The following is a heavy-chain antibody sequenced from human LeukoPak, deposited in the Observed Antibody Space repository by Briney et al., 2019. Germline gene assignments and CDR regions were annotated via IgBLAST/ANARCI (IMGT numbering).Heavy chain of an antibody. CDR1: GGSFSGYY. CDR2: INHSGTI. J-gene: IGHJ2*01. CDR3: ARGMVRGYNSRYFDL. Sequence: SETLSLTCAVYGGSFSGYYWSWIRQPPGKGLEWIGEINHSGTINYNPSLKSRVTISVDASKNQFSLKLSSVTAADTAVYYCARGMVRGYNSRYFDLWGRGTLVTVSS. D-gene: IGHD3-10*01. V-gene: IGHV4-34*01.